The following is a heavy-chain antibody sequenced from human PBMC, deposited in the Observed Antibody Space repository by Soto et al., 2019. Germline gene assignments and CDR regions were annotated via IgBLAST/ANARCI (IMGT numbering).Heavy chain of an antibody. CDR3: AREATGTTVFAFDI. V-gene: IGHV1-8*01. D-gene: IGHD4-17*01. Sequence: ASVKVSCKASGYTFTSYDINWVRQATGQGLEWMGWMNPNSGNTGYAQKFQGRVTMTRYTSISTAYMGLSSLRSEDTAVYYCAREATGTTVFAFDIWGQGTMVTVSS. CDR2: MNPNSGNT. CDR1: GYTFTSYD. J-gene: IGHJ3*02.